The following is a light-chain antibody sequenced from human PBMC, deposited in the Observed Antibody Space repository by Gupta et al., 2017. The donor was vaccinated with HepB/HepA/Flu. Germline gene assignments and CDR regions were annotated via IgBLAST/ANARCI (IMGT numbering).Light chain of an antibody. V-gene: IGLV3-21*03. Sequence: SYVLTQPPSVSVAPGKTARITWGGNNIGSKSVHWYQQKPGQAPVLVVYDDSDRPSGIPERFSGSNSGNTATLTISRVEAGDEADYYCQVWDNTSDHREVFGGGTKLTVL. CDR3: QVWDNTSDHREV. CDR2: DDS. J-gene: IGLJ2*01. CDR1: NIGSKS.